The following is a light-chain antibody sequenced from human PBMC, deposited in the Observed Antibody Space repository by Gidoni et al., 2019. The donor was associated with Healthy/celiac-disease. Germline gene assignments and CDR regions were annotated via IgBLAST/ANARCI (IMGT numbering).Light chain of an antibody. CDR1: QSVLYSSNTKNY. CDR2: WAS. V-gene: IGKV4-1*01. CDR3: QQYYSTPPT. Sequence: DIVMTQYPDSLAVSLGERATIHCKSSQSVLYSSNTKNYLAWYQQKPGQPPKLLIYWASTRESGVPDRFSGSGSVTDFTLTISSLQAEDVAVYYCQQYYSTPPTFGQGTKLEIK. J-gene: IGKJ2*01.